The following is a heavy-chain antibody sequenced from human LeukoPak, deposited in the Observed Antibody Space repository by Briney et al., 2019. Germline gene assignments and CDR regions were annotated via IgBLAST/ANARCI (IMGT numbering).Heavy chain of an antibody. CDR3: VNQISGWVY. D-gene: IGHD6-19*01. CDR2: ISRNGRTT. J-gene: IGHJ4*02. CDR1: GFTFDSYE. V-gene: IGHV3-64D*06. Sequence: GRSLRLSCSASGFTFDSYEMHWVRQAPGKGLEYVSGISRNGRTTRNGDSVKGRFTISRDNSKNMLFLQMTSLRAEDTAVYYCVNQISGWVYWGQGTLVTVSS.